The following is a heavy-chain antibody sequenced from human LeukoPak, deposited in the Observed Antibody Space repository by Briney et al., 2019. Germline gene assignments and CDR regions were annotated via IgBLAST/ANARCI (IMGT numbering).Heavy chain of an antibody. D-gene: IGHD3-9*01. CDR3: AREDDDILTGSYYFDY. CDR2: ISYDGSNK. J-gene: IGHJ4*02. Sequence: GGSLRLSCAASGFTFSSYAMHWVRQAPGKGLEWVAVISYDGSNKYYADSVKGRFTISRDNSKNTLYLQMNSLRAEDTAVYYCAREDDDILTGSYYFDYGGQGTLVTVSS. CDR1: GFTFSSYA. V-gene: IGHV3-30*04.